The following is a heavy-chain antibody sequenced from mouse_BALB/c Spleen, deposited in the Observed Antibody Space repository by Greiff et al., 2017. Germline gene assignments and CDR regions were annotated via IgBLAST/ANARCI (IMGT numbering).Heavy chain of an antibody. CDR3: ACYDYDGFPYAMDY. V-gene: IGHV1-80*01. Sequence: QVQLQQSGAELVRPGSSVKISCKASGYAFSSYWMNWVKQRPGQGLEWIGQIYPGDGDTNYNGKFKGKATLTADKSSSTAYMQLSSLTSEDTAVYYCACYDYDGFPYAMDYWGQGTSVTVSS. J-gene: IGHJ4*01. CDR1: GYAFSSYW. CDR2: IYPGDGDT. D-gene: IGHD2-4*01.